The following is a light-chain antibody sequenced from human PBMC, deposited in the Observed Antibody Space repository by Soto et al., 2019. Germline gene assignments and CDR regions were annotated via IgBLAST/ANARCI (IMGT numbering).Light chain of an antibody. V-gene: IGKV1-39*01. CDR2: AAS. Sequence: DIQMTPSPSSLSASVGDRVTITCRASQSISRFLNWYQQKSGKPPQLLIYAASSLQSGVPSRFCGGGSWTDFSITISSLQPEDFATYYCQQTYITPPWTFGQGSKVEIK. CDR1: QSISRF. CDR3: QQTYITPPWT. J-gene: IGKJ1*01.